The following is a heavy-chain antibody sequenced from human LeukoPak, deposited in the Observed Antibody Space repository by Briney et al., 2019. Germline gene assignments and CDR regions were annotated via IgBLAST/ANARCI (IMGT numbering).Heavy chain of an antibody. CDR1: GGTFSSYA. V-gene: IGHV1-69*04. D-gene: IGHD2-15*01. CDR2: IIPILGIA. J-gene: IGHJ4*02. CDR3: AREDIVVVVADKGIDY. Sequence: ASVKVSCKASGGTFSSYAISWVRQAPGQGLEWMGRIIPILGIANYAQKFQGRVTITADKSTSTAYMELSSLRSEDTAVYYCAREDIVVVVADKGIDYWGQGTLVTVSS.